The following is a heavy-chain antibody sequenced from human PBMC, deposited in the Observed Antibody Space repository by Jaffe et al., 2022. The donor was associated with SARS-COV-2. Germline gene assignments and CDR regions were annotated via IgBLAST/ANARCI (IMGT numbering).Heavy chain of an antibody. D-gene: IGHD3-10*01. V-gene: IGHV2-5*02. CDR2: IYWDDDR. CDR1: GFSLSTTGVG. Sequence: QITLEESGPTLVNPTQSLTLTCTFSGFSLSTTGVGVGWIRQPPGKALEWLALIYWDDDRRYSPALKSRLTITKDTSKNQVVLTMTNMDPVDTATYYCAHRWGGGNYYRLDPWGQGTLVTVSS. CDR3: AHRWGGGNYYRLDP. J-gene: IGHJ5*02.